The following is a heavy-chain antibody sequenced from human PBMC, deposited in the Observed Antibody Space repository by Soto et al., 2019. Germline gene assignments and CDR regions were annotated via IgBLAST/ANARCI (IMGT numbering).Heavy chain of an antibody. CDR1: GGSIRNNY. V-gene: IGHV4-59*08. J-gene: IGHJ4*02. CDR3: ARLGGYYQAFDN. CDR2: IYYTGTS. Sequence: SETLSLTCAVSGGSIRNNYWSWIRQPPGKGLEWVGYIYYTGTSKYNPSLKSRVTISVDSSKNQFSLKLDSVTAEDTAVYYCARLGGYYQAFDNWGQGTLVTVSS. D-gene: IGHD3-3*01.